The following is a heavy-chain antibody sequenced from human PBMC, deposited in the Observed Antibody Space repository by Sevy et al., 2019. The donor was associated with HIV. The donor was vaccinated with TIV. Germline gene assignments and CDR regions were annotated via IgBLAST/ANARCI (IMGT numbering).Heavy chain of an antibody. CDR3: ARGSGGSGSYYIPNAFDI. J-gene: IGHJ3*02. Sequence: ASVKVSCKASGGTFSSYAISWVRQAPGQGLEWMGGIIPIFGTANYAQKFQGRVTITADESTSTAYMELGSLRSEDTAVYYCARGSGGSGSYYIPNAFDIWGQGTMVTVSS. V-gene: IGHV1-69*13. CDR1: GGTFSSYA. CDR2: IIPIFGTA. D-gene: IGHD3-10*01.